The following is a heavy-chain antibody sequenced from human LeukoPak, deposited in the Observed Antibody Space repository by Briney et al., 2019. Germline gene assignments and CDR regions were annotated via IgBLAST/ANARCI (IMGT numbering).Heavy chain of an antibody. CDR2: ICHSGST. V-gene: IGHV4-30-2*01. D-gene: IGHD3-16*01. Sequence: SETLSLTCTVSGGSISSGGYYWSWIRQPPGKGLEWIGYICHSGSTYYNPSLKSRVTISVDRSKNQFSLKLSSVTAADTAVYYCARYDPVMANNGYRAFDIWGQGTMVTVSS. CDR3: ARYDPVMANNGYRAFDI. J-gene: IGHJ3*02. CDR1: GGSISSGGYY.